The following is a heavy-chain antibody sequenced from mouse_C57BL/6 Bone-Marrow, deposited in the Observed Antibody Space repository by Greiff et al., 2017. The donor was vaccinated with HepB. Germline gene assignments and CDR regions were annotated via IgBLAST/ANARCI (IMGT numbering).Heavy chain of an antibody. CDR2: IDPSDSET. J-gene: IGHJ3*01. V-gene: IGHV1-52*01. CDR1: GYTFTSYW. CDR3: ARRGYYGNYWFAY. Sequence: QVQLQQPGAELVRPGSSVKLSCKASGYTFTSYWMHWVKQRPIQGLEWIGNIDPSDSETHYNQKFKDKATLTVDKSSSTAYMQLSSLTSEDSAVYYCARRGYYGNYWFAYWGQGTLVTVSA. D-gene: IGHD2-1*01.